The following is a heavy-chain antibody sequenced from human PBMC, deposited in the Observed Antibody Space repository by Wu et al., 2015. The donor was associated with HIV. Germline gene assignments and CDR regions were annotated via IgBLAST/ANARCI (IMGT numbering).Heavy chain of an antibody. Sequence: QVQLVQSGAEVKKPGASVKVSCKASGYTFTSYYMHWVRQAPGQGLEWMGIINPSGGSTSYAQKFQGRVTMTRDTSTSTVYMELSSLRSEDTAVYYCARDIIASAGPEEYCGGDCYPQVWGKRGPRSPSPQ. CDR1: GYTFTSYY. J-gene: IGHJ6*04. CDR3: ARDIIASAGPEEYCGGDCYPQV. D-gene: IGHD2-21*01. V-gene: IGHV1-46*03. CDR2: INPSGGST.